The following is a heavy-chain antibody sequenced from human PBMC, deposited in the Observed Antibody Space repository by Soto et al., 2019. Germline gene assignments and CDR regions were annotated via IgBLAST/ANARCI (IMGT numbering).Heavy chain of an antibody. V-gene: IGHV4-4*07. D-gene: IGHD2-21*01. J-gene: IGHJ6*02. Sequence: QVQLQESRPGLVKPSETLSLTCSVSGGSMRSYYWNWLRQPAGKGLEWIGRIYSRGDTNYNPSVKSRVPMSVVPSKNEFSLRRNSVTAADTAVYYCAGIGEDVYYGMDVWGQGTTVTVSS. CDR1: GGSMRSYY. CDR2: IYSRGDT. CDR3: AGIGEDVYYGMDV.